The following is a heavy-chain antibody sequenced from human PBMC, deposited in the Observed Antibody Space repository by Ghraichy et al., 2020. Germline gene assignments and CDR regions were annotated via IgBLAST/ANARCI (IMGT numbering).Heavy chain of an antibody. CDR2: ISSSGGGT. CDR1: GFSFSTYA. V-gene: IGHV3-23*01. CDR3: AKSGPRLECLFTLDY. Sequence: GGSLRLSCAASGFSFSTYAMTWVRQAPGKGLEWVSYISSSGGGTYYADSVKGRFTISRDNPKNTLYLQMNSLRAEDTAVYYCAKSGPRLECLFTLDYWGLGTLGT. D-gene: IGHD3-3*01. J-gene: IGHJ4*02.